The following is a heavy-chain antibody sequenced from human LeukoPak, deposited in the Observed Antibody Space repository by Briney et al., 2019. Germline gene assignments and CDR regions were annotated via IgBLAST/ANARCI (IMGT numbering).Heavy chain of an antibody. Sequence: ASVKISCKGSGYTFTDYYMHWVQQAPGKGLEWMGLVDPEDGETIYAEKFQGRVTITADTSTDTAYMELSSLRSEDTAVYYCATDFTVTTWGQDDPWGQGTLVTVSS. J-gene: IGHJ5*02. CDR1: GYTFTDYY. V-gene: IGHV1-69-2*01. CDR3: ATDFTVTTWGQDDP. CDR2: VDPEDGET. D-gene: IGHD4-17*01.